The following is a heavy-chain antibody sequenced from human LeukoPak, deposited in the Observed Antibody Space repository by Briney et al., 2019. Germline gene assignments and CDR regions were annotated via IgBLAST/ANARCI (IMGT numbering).Heavy chain of an antibody. CDR2: VYYTGNT. Sequence: PAETLSLTCTVSGGSIRTSVYYWGWTRQPPGKGLEWIGSVYYTGNTYYNPSLKSRVFISADTSKNQFSLKLSSVTAADTAVYYCARLLYSRRFDPWGQGTLVTVAS. J-gene: IGHJ5*02. V-gene: IGHV4-39*01. CDR3: ARLLYSRRFDP. CDR1: GGSIRTSVYY. D-gene: IGHD6-13*01.